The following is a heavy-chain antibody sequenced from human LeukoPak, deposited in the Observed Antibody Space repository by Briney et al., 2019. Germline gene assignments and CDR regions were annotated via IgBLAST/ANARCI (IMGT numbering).Heavy chain of an antibody. D-gene: IGHD6-19*01. CDR1: GGSISSYY. Sequence: SETLSLTCTVSGGSISSYYWSWIRQPPGKGLEWIGYIYYSGSTNYNPSLKSRVTIPVDTSKNQFSLKLSSVTAADTAVYYCARQSRYSSGWYVVYWGQGTLVTVSS. CDR2: IYYSGST. V-gene: IGHV4-59*08. J-gene: IGHJ4*02. CDR3: ARQSRYSSGWYVVY.